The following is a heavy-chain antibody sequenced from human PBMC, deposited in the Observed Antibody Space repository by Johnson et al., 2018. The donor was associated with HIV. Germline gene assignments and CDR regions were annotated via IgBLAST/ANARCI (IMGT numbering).Heavy chain of an antibody. V-gene: IGHV3-20*04. CDR2: INWNGGST. Sequence: VQLVESGGRVVRPGGSLRLSCAASGFSVDDYGMSWVRQSPGKGLEWVPGINWNGGSTGYADSVKGRFPISRDNAKNSLYLQMNSLRAEDTALYYCARDREVVTAIHDAFDIWGQGTMVTVSS. D-gene: IGHD2-21*02. CDR3: ARDREVVTAIHDAFDI. J-gene: IGHJ3*02. CDR1: GFSVDDYG.